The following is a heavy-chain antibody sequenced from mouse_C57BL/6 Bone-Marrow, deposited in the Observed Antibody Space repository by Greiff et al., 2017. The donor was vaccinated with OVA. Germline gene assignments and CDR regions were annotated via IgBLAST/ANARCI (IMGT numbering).Heavy chain of an antibody. CDR3: AREVDYDYDSYFDV. J-gene: IGHJ1*03. D-gene: IGHD2-4*01. Sequence: ESGPGLVKPAQSLSLTCSVTGYSITSGYYWNWIRQFPGNKLEWMGYISYDGSNNYNPSLKNRISITRDTSKNQFFLKLNSVTTEDTATYYCAREVDYDYDSYFDVWGTGTTVTVSS. V-gene: IGHV3-6*01. CDR1: GYSITSGYY. CDR2: ISYDGSN.